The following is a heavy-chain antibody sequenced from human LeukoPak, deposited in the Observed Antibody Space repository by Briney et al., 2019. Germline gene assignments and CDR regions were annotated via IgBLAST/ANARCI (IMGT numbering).Heavy chain of an antibody. J-gene: IGHJ6*02. CDR1: GFTFSSYA. V-gene: IGHV3-30-3*01. Sequence: PGGSLRLSCAASGFTFSSYAMHWVRQAPGKGLEWVAVISYDGSNKYYADSVKGRFTISRDNSKNTLYLQMNSLRAEDTAVYYCALIWFGDASYYYYGMDVWGQGTTVTVSS. D-gene: IGHD3-10*01. CDR3: ALIWFGDASYYYYGMDV. CDR2: ISYDGSNK.